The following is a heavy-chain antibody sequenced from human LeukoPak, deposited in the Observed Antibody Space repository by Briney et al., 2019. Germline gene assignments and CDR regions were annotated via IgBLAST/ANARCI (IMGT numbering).Heavy chain of an antibody. D-gene: IGHD5-18*01. CDR3: ARGERDTAIGTPGWYFDL. J-gene: IGHJ2*01. CDR1: GGSISSSSYY. Sequence: SETLSLTCTVSGGSISSSSYYWGWIRQPPGKGLEWIGSIYYSGSTYYNPSLKSRVTISVDTSKNQFSLKLSSVTAADTAVYYCARGERDTAIGTPGWYFDLWGRGTLVTVSS. CDR2: IYYSGST. V-gene: IGHV4-39*07.